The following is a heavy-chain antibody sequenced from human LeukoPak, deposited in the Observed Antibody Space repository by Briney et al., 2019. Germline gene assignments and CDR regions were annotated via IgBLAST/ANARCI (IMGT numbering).Heavy chain of an antibody. J-gene: IGHJ5*02. CDR3: AKDRGITNYNFWSGNMTFWFDP. D-gene: IGHD3-3*01. Sequence: GGSLRLSCAASGFSFSNYWMSWVRQGPGKGLEWVANIKQDGIEKRYVDSVKGRFTISRDNSKNMLYLQMNSLRAEDTALYYCAKDRGITNYNFWSGNMTFWFDPWGRGTLVTVSS. CDR2: IKQDGIEK. CDR1: GFSFSNYW. V-gene: IGHV3-7*03.